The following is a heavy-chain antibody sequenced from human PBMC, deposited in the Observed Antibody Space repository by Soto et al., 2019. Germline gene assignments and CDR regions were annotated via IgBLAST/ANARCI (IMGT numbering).Heavy chain of an antibody. CDR2: INPSGTYT. J-gene: IGHJ6*02. Sequence: GGSLRLSWAASGFTFSDHYMSWIRQAPGKGLEWISYINPSGTYTHYADSVKGRFTISRDNAENSLYLQMNSLRAEDTALYYCSRGHHSMDVWGQGATVTVSS. CDR1: GFTFSDHY. CDR3: SRGHHSMDV. D-gene: IGHD5-18*01. V-gene: IGHV3-11*06.